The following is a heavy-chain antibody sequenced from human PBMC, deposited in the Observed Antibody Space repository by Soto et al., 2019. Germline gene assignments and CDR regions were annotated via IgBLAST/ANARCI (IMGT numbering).Heavy chain of an antibody. J-gene: IGHJ6*02. V-gene: IGHV4-4*07. Sequence: NPSETLSLTCTVSVDSITTYYWSWIRQPAGKGLEWIGRIDTSGNTNYNPSLKSRVTMSVDTSKKQFSLKLTSVTAADTAVYYCARYSNNWFQTEGMDVWCPGNTVTVFS. CDR2: IDTSGNT. D-gene: IGHD6-13*01. CDR3: ARYSNNWFQTEGMDV. CDR1: VDSITTYY.